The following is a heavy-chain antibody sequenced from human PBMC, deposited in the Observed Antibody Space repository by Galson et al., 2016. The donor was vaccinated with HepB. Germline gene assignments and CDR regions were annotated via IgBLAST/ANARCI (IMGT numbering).Heavy chain of an antibody. Sequence: QSGAEVKKPGESLRISCKASGYHFAGYWIGWVRQMPGKGLEWMGIIYPDDSDTRYHPSFEGQVTFSADKSTSTAYLQWSNLKAPDTATYYCGRHIHYADAWGQGTVVTVSP. D-gene: IGHD4-17*01. CDR3: GRHIHYADA. J-gene: IGHJ5*02. CDR2: IYPDDSDT. CDR1: GYHFAGYW. V-gene: IGHV5-51*01.